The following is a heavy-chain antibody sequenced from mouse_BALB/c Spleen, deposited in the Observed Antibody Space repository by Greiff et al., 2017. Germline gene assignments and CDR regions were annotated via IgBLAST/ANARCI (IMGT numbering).Heavy chain of an antibody. CDR2: ISSGGSYT. J-gene: IGHJ1*01. CDR3: TRDWGYGSSSRRDFDV. CDR1: GFTFSSYT. Sequence: EVKLMESGGGLVKPGGSLKLSCAASGFTFSSYTMSWVRQTPEKRLEWVATISSGGSYTYYPDSVKGRFTISRDNAKNTLYLQMSSLKSEDTAMYYCTRDWGYGSSSRRDFDVWGAGTTVAVSS. V-gene: IGHV5-6-4*01. D-gene: IGHD1-1*01.